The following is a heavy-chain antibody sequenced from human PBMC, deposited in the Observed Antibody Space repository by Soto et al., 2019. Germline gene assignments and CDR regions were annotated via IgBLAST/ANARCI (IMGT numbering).Heavy chain of an antibody. V-gene: IGHV3-66*01. CDR2: IYSGGST. D-gene: IGHD3-16*02. Sequence: EVQLVESGGGLVQPGGSLRLSCAASGFTVSSNYMSWVRQAPGKGLERVSVIYSGGSTYYADSVKGRFTISRDNSKNTLYLQMNSLRAEDTAVYYCARISMHLGELSPYFDYWGQGTLVTVSS. J-gene: IGHJ4*02. CDR1: GFTVSSNY. CDR3: ARISMHLGELSPYFDY.